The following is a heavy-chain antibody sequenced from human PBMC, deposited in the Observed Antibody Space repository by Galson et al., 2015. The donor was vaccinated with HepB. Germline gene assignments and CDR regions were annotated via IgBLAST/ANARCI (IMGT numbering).Heavy chain of an antibody. CDR1: GFTFSSYG. Sequence: SLRLSCAASGFTFSSYGMHWVRQAPGKGLEWVAVISYDGSNKYYADSVKGRFTISRDNSKNTLYLQMNSLRAEDTAVYYCANNGYSYAWWGQGTLVTVSS. CDR2: ISYDGSNK. V-gene: IGHV3-30*18. J-gene: IGHJ4*02. CDR3: ANNGYSYAW. D-gene: IGHD5-18*01.